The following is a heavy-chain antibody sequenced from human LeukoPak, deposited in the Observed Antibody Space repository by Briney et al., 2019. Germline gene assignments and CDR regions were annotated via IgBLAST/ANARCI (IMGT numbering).Heavy chain of an antibody. CDR1: GFTFSSYA. Sequence: PGGSLRLSCAASGFTFSSYAMSWVRQAPGKGLEWVSAIIGSGGSTSYADSVKGRFTISRDNSKNTLYLQMNSLRAEDTAVYYCAKDHRGDHHNRAYSAFSGFDPWGQGTLVTVSS. D-gene: IGHD3-10*01. V-gene: IGHV3-23*01. CDR3: AKDHRGDHHNRAYSAFSGFDP. J-gene: IGHJ5*02. CDR2: IIGSGGST.